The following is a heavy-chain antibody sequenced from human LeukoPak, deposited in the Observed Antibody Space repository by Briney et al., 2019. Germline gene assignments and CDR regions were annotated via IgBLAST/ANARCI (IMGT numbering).Heavy chain of an antibody. Sequence: GESLKISCKGSGYSFTSYWIGWVRQMPGKGLEWMGIIYPGDSDTKYSPSFQGQATVSADESISTAYLQWSSLKASDTAMYYCARFRDAYKLDYWGQGTLVTVSS. J-gene: IGHJ4*02. CDR3: ARFRDAYKLDY. V-gene: IGHV5-51*01. CDR2: IYPGDSDT. CDR1: GYSFTSYW. D-gene: IGHD5-24*01.